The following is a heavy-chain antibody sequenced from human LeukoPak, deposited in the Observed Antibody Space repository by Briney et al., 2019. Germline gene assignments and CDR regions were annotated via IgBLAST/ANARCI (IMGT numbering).Heavy chain of an antibody. CDR2: INPNNGGT. V-gene: IGHV1-2*06. D-gene: IGHD3-10*01. Sequence: ASVRVSCKASGYTFTGYFMNWVRQAPGQGLEWMGRINPNNGGTNYAQKFQGRVTMTRDTSISTAYMELSRLRSDDTAVYYCARGPPFYGSGKGYFDYWGQGTLVTVSS. CDR3: ARGPPFYGSGKGYFDY. J-gene: IGHJ4*02. CDR1: GYTFTGYF.